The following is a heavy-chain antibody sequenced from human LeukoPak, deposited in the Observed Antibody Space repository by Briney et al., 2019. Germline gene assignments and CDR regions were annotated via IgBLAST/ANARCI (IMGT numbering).Heavy chain of an antibody. D-gene: IGHD3-22*01. CDR3: ARGDVEMIVVDDAFDI. J-gene: IGHJ3*02. Sequence: GGSLRLSCAASGFTFSSYGMHWVRQAPGKGLEWVAVISYDGSNKYYADSVKGRFTISRDNSKNTLYLQMNSLRAEDTAVYYCARGDVEMIVVDDAFDIWGQGTMVAVSS. CDR1: GFTFSSYG. CDR2: ISYDGSNK. V-gene: IGHV3-30*03.